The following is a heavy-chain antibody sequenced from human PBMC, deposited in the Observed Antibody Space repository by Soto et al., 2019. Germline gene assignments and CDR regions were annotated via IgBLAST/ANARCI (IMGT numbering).Heavy chain of an antibody. V-gene: IGHV1-69*02. CDR2: IIPILGIS. CDR1: GGTFSSYT. CDR3: ARGLPLHLWLWDRYYV. Sequence: QVQLVQSGAEVKKPGSSVKVSCKASGGTFSSYTISWVRQAPGQGLEWMGRIIPILGISNYAQKFQRRVTINANKSTSTAYMELSSLRSVETAVYYCARGLPLHLWLWDRYYVWGKGPTLTVSS. D-gene: IGHD5-18*01. J-gene: IGHJ6*04.